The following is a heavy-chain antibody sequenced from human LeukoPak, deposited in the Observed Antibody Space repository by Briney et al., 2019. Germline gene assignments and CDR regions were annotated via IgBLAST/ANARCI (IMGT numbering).Heavy chain of an antibody. Sequence: GGSLRLSCAASGFIFSSYSMNWVRQAPGKGLEWVSAISGSGGSTYYADSVKGRFTISRDNSKNTLYLQMNSLRAEDTAVYYCAKLTYYYDSSGPFDYWGQGTLVTVSS. CDR1: GFIFSSYS. V-gene: IGHV3-23*01. CDR2: ISGSGGST. CDR3: AKLTYYYDSSGPFDY. D-gene: IGHD3-22*01. J-gene: IGHJ4*02.